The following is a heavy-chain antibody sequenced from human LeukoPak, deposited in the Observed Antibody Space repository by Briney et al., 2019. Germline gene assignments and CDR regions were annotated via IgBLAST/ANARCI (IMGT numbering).Heavy chain of an antibody. Sequence: GVSLRLSCAASGFTFSSYAMHWVRQAPGKGLEWVAVISYDGSNKYYADSVKGRFTISRDNSKNTLYLQMNSLRAEDTAVYYCARAVDDFWSGYYIQQSCGYWGQGTLVTVSS. V-gene: IGHV3-30-3*01. J-gene: IGHJ4*02. D-gene: IGHD3-3*01. CDR1: GFTFSSYA. CDR3: ARAVDDFWSGYYIQQSCGY. CDR2: ISYDGSNK.